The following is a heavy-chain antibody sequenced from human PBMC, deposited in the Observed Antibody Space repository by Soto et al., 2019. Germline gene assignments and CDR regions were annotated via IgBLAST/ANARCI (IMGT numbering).Heavy chain of an antibody. D-gene: IGHD6-6*01. CDR1: GGTFSSYT. J-gene: IGHJ4*02. CDR2: IIPILGIA. V-gene: IGHV1-69*02. Sequence: ASVKVSCKASGGTFSSYTISWVRQAPGQGLEWMGRIIPILGIANYAQKFQGRVTITADKSTSTAYMELSSLRSEDTAVYYCAGAPIAAPYYFDYWGQGTLVTVSS. CDR3: AGAPIAAPYYFDY.